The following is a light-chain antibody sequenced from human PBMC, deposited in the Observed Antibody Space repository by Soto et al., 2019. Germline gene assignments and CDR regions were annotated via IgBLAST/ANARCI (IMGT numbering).Light chain of an antibody. CDR1: SSDVGGYNY. Sequence: QSVLTQPASVSGSPGQSITISCTGTSSDVGGYNYVSWYQQHPGKAPKLMIYEVSNRPSGVSNRFSGSKSGNTASLTISGLQAEAEADYYCSSDTKDWNHVFGNGTKLTV. V-gene: IGLV2-14*01. J-gene: IGLJ1*01. CDR3: SSDTKDWNHV. CDR2: EVS.